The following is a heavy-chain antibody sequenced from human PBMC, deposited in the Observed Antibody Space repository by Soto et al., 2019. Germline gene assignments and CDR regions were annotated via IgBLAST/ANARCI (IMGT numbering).Heavy chain of an antibody. D-gene: IGHD4-17*01. CDR3: ARGGTTIDS. Sequence: QVKLVQSGAEVKKPGASVKVSCKASGYTFTNFGISWVRQAPGQGLEWMGWISADNGNTIYAQNFQGRVTMTTDTSTSTAYMEPRSLRSDDTGVYYCARGGTTIDSGGQGTLVTVSS. CDR1: GYTFTNFG. V-gene: IGHV1-18*01. CDR2: ISADNGNT. J-gene: IGHJ4*02.